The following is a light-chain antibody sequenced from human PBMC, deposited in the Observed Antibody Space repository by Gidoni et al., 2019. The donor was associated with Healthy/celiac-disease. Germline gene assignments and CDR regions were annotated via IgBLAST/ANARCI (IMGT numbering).Light chain of an antibody. CDR3: SSYTSSSPVV. CDR2: DVS. CDR1: SSDVGVYYS. Sequence: QSALTQPASVSGSPGQSITISCTGTSSDVGVYYSVSWYQQHTGKAPKLMIYDVSNRPSGVSNRFSGSKSGNTASLTISGLQAEDEADYYCSSYTSSSPVVFGGGTKLTVL. V-gene: IGLV2-14*03. J-gene: IGLJ2*01.